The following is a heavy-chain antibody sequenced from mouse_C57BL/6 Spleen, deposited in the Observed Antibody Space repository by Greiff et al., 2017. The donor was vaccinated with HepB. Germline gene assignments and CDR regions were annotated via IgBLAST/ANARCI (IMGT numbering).Heavy chain of an antibody. CDR1: GYTFTDYY. J-gene: IGHJ4*01. D-gene: IGHD2-4*01. V-gene: IGHV1-76*01. Sequence: SGAELVRPGASVKLSCKASGYTFTDYYINWVKQRPGQGLEWIARIYPGSGNTYYNEKFKGKATLTAEKSSSTAYMQLSSLTSEDSAVYFCARGGDYDSYAMDYWGQGTSVTVSS. CDR3: ARGGDYDSYAMDY. CDR2: IYPGSGNT.